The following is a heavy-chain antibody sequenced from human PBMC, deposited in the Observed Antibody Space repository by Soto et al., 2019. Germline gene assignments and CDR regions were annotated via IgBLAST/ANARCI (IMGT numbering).Heavy chain of an antibody. V-gene: IGHV3-7*01. J-gene: IGHJ4*02. CDR3: ARDEGCGGGSCYSIWRY. D-gene: IGHD2-15*01. Sequence: EVQLVESGGGLVQPGGSLRLSCAASGFSFGTYWISWVRQAPGKGLEWVANIKEDGSEEYHVDSVKGRFTISRDNAKNSLYLQMNSLRAEDTAMYYCARDEGCGGGSCYSIWRYWGQGTLVTVSP. CDR1: GFSFGTYW. CDR2: IKEDGSEE.